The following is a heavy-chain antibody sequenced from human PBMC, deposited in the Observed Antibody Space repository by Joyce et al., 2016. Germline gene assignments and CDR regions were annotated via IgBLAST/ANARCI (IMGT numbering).Heavy chain of an antibody. D-gene: IGHD6-6*01. CDR2: INTDGSRT. CDR3: VRGISARPGGPNWFDP. CDR1: GFSFSGYW. V-gene: IGHV3-74*01. J-gene: IGHJ5*02. Sequence: EVQLVESGGGLVQPGGSLRLSCAASGFSFSGYWIHWVRQAPGKGLGWVSRINTDGSRTRFADSVKGRFTISRDNAKNTLYLQMNSLRAEDTAVYYCVRGISARPGGPNWFDPWGQGTLVTVSS.